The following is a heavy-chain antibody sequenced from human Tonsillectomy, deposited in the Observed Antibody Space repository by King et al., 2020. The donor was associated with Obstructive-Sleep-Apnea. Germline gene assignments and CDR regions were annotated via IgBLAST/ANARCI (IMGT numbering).Heavy chain of an antibody. CDR1: GFTFSSYG. CDR3: ARTLPLRDDSSGYYGVGLDY. Sequence: VQLVESGGGLVQPGGSLRLSCAASGFTFSSYGMNWVRQAPGKGLEWVLYISSSSSTIYYADSVKGRFTISRDNAKNALYLQMNSLRAEDTAVYYYARTLPLRDDSSGYYGVGLDYGGQGSLVTVSS. V-gene: IGHV3-48*04. D-gene: IGHD3-22*01. J-gene: IGHJ4*02. CDR2: ISSSSSTI.